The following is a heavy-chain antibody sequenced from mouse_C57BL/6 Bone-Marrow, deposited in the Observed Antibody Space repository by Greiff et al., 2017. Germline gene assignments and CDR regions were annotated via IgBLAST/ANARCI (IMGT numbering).Heavy chain of an antibody. Sequence: EVKLQESGPGLVKPSQSLSLTCSVTGYSITSGYYWNWIRQFPGNKLEWMGYISYDGSNNYNPSLKNRISITRDTSKNQFFLKLNSVTTEDTATYYCARGALRRRVDYWGQGTTLTVSS. CDR1: GYSITSGYY. CDR3: ARGALRRRVDY. J-gene: IGHJ2*01. V-gene: IGHV3-6*01. D-gene: IGHD2-12*01. CDR2: ISYDGSN.